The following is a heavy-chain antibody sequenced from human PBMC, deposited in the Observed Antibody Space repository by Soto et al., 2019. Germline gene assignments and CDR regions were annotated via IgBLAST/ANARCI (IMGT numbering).Heavy chain of an antibody. CDR1: GFTFSSYA. Sequence: LRLSCSASGFTFSSYAMHWARQAPGKGLEYVSAISSNGGSTYYADSVKGRFTISRDNSKNTLYLQMSSLRAEDTAVYYCVRVDTAMVPFDYWGQGTLVTVSS. CDR3: VRVDTAMVPFDY. D-gene: IGHD5-18*01. CDR2: ISSNGGST. J-gene: IGHJ4*02. V-gene: IGHV3-64D*06.